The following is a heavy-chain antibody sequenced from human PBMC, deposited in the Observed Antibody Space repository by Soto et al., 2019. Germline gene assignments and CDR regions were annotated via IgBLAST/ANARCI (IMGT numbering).Heavy chain of an antibody. V-gene: IGHV3-30*03. CDR1: GFTFSSYG. D-gene: IGHD6-13*01. Sequence: QVQLVESGGGVVQPGRSLRLSCAASGFTFSSYGMHWVRQAPGKGLEWVAVISYDGSNKYYADSVKGRFTISRDNSKNTLYLHMNSLRAEDTAVYYCATEGYQRYGMDVWGQGTTVTVSS. J-gene: IGHJ6*02. CDR3: ATEGYQRYGMDV. CDR2: ISYDGSNK.